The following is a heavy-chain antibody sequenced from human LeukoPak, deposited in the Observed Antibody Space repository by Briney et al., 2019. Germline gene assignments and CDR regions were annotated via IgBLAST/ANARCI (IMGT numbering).Heavy chain of an antibody. D-gene: IGHD3-10*01. V-gene: IGHV3-11*01. CDR2: ISSSGSTI. Sequence: PGGSLRLSCVASGFIFSDYYMSWIRQAPGKGLEWVSYISSSGSTIYYADSVKGRFTISRDNAKNSLYLQMNSLRAEDTAVYYCARALGNYYYGSGRGYYYYMDVWGKGTTVTISS. CDR3: ARALGNYYYGSGRGYYYYMDV. CDR1: GFIFSDYY. J-gene: IGHJ6*03.